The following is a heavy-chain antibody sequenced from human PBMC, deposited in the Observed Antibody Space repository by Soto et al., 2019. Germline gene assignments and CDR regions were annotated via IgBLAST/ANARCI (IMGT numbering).Heavy chain of an antibody. CDR3: AKDMGDMVRGRTGVFDF. J-gene: IGHJ4*02. CDR2: ISYDGSNK. Sequence: QVQLVESGGGVVQPGRYLRLSCAASGYTFSSYGMHWVRQAPGKGLEWVAVISYDGSNKYYADSVKGRFTISRDNSKNSLYLQMNSLRAEDTAVYYCAKDMGDMVRGRTGVFDFWGQGTLVTVSS. CDR1: GYTFSSYG. D-gene: IGHD3-10*01. V-gene: IGHV3-30*18.